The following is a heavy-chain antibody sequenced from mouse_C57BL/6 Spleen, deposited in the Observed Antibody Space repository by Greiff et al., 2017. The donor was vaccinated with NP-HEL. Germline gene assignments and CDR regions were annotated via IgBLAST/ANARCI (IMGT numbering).Heavy chain of an antibody. CDR2: INPGSGGT. CDR1: GYAFTNYL. CDR3: ARSTTPDYFDY. V-gene: IGHV1-54*01. D-gene: IGHD1-1*01. Sequence: VQLQQSGAELVRPGTSVKVSCKASGYAFTNYLIEWVKQRPGQGLEWIGVINPGSGGTNYNEKFKGKATLTADKSSSTAYMQLSSLTSEDSAVYFCARSTTPDYFDYWGQGTTLTVSS. J-gene: IGHJ2*01.